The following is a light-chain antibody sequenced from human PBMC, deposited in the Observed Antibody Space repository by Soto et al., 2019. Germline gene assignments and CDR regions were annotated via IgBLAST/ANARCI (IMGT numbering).Light chain of an antibody. Sequence: EIVLTQSQATLSLSPGESAPLSCRASQGVSSYLAWYQQKPGQAPRLLIYDASNRATGIPARFSGSGPGTDFTLTISSLEPEDFAVYYCQQRSNCPLTFGGGTKVDIK. CDR2: DAS. CDR3: QQRSNCPLT. J-gene: IGKJ4*01. CDR1: QGVSSY. V-gene: IGKV3D-11*01.